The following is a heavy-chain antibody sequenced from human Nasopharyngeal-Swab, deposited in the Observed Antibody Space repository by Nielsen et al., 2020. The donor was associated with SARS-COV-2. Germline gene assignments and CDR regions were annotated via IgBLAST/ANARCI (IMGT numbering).Heavy chain of an antibody. J-gene: IGHJ4*02. CDR2: ISSSSSTI. V-gene: IGHV3-48*04. Sequence: VRQAPGKGLEWVSYISSSSSTIYYADSVKGRFTISRDNAKNSLYLQMNSLRAEDTAVYYCARVRRDGYNLHFDYWGQGTLATVSS. CDR3: ARVRRDGYNLHFDY. D-gene: IGHD5-24*01.